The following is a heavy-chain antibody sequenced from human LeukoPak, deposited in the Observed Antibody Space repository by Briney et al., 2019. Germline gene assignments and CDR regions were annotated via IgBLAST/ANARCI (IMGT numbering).Heavy chain of an antibody. V-gene: IGHV4-59*08. CDR3: ASPRGYSSGWFDAFDI. CDR1: GVSISNYY. CDR2: IYYSGST. D-gene: IGHD6-19*01. Sequence: PSETLSLTGTGSGVSISNYYWSWIPQPPGKGLERIGYIYYSGSTTYTPSLKSRVTISLDTSKNQFSLKLSSVTAPDTAVYYCASPRGYSSGWFDAFDISGQGTMVTVSS. J-gene: IGHJ3*02.